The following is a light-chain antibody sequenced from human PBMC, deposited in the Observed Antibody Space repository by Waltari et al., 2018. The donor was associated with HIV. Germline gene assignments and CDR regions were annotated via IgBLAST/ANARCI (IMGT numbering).Light chain of an antibody. CDR1: QNVLYSSNNKIY. J-gene: IGKJ2*01. CDR2: WAS. CDR3: QQYYGTPYT. V-gene: IGKV4-1*01. Sequence: DIVMTQSPDSLAVSLGERATINCKSSQNVLYSSNNKIYLAWYQHKAGQPPKLLIYWASTRESGVPDRFSGSGSGTDFTLTISSLQAEDVAVYYCQQYYGTPYTFGQGTNLEIK.